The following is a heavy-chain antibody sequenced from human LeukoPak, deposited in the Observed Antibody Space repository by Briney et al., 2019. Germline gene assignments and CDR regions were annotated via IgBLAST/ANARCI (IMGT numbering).Heavy chain of an antibody. J-gene: IGHJ5*02. D-gene: IGHD3-10*01. Sequence: SETLSLTCAVYGGSFSGYYWSWIRQPPGKGLEWIGEINHSGSTNYNPSLKSRVTISVDTSKNQFSLKLSSVTAADTAVYYCARGLRHTYYYGSGSYYNGGFDPWGQGTLVTVSS. CDR3: ARGLRHTYYYGSGSYYNGGFDP. V-gene: IGHV4-34*01. CDR2: INHSGST. CDR1: GGSFSGYY.